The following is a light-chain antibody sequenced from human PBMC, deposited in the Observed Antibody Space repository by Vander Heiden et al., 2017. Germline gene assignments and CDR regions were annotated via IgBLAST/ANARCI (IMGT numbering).Light chain of an antibody. J-gene: IGLJ3*02. CDR3: QAYDSSLGAWV. CDR1: SSNIGAGYN. CDR2: VNF. Sequence: QSVVTQPPSVSGTLEQRVTMSCTGISSNIGAGYNVYGYQHLPGGAPKLLIYVNFKRASGVPDRFSASKSGASATLGISGVQADDEADYYCQAYDSSLGAWVFGGGTKLTVL. V-gene: IGLV1-40*03.